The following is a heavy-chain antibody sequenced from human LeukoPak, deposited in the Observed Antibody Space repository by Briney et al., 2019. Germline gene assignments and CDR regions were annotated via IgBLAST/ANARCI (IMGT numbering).Heavy chain of an antibody. Sequence: GGSLGLSCAVSGFTFSGYELNWVRQAPGKGLEWVSSISGSGTTVYYADSVKGRFTISRDNAKNSLYLQMYSLRGEDTAVYYCARVNWGWDYWGQGTLVTVSS. CDR3: ARVNWGWDY. D-gene: IGHD7-27*01. V-gene: IGHV3-48*03. J-gene: IGHJ4*02. CDR2: ISGSGTTV. CDR1: GFTFSGYE.